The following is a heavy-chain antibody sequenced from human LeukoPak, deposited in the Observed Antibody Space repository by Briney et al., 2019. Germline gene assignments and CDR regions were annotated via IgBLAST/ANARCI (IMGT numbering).Heavy chain of an antibody. Sequence: GGSLRLSCAASGFTFSSYGMHWVRQAPGKGLEWVSYISSSGYNIYYADSVKGRFTISRDNAKNSLYLQMNSLRAEDTAVYYCARDWAGGPHDYWGQGTLVTVSS. CDR3: ARDWAGGPHDY. CDR2: ISSSGYNI. CDR1: GFTFSSYG. D-gene: IGHD3-10*01. V-gene: IGHV3-48*04. J-gene: IGHJ4*02.